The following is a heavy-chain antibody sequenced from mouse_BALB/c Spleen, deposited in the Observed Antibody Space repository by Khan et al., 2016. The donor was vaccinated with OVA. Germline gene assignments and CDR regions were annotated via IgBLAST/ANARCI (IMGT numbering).Heavy chain of an antibody. CDR2: ISSGGSYT. CDR3: ARQYSNSFFEY. D-gene: IGHD2-5*01. V-gene: IGHV5-6*01. CDR1: GFTFSSFG. J-gene: IGHJ2*01. Sequence: EVQLVESGGDLVKPGGSLKLSCAASGFTFSSFGMSWIRQTPDKRLEWVATISSGGSYTYYPDSVKGRFTISRDNAKNTLYLQMCSLKSEDTAMYYCARQYSNSFFEYWGQGTTLTVSS.